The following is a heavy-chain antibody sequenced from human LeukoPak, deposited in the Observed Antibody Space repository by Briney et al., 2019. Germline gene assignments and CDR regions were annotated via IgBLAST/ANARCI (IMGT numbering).Heavy chain of an antibody. D-gene: IGHD6-6*01. CDR2: IYYSGST. J-gene: IGHJ4*02. Sequence: KPSETLSLTCTVSGGSISSSSYYWGWLRQPPGKGLEWIGSIYYSGSTYYNPSLKSRVTISVDTSKNQFSLKLSSVTAADTAVYYCARHSSPGQLGGIDYWGQGTLVTVSS. CDR3: ARHSSPGQLGGIDY. CDR1: GGSISSSSYY. V-gene: IGHV4-39*01.